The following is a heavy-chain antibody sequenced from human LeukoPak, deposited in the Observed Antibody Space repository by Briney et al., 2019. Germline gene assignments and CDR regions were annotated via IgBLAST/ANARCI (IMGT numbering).Heavy chain of an antibody. CDR2: IIPIFGTA. J-gene: IGHJ6*03. Sequence: ASVKVSCKASGGTFSSYDISWVRQAPGQGLEWMGRIIPIFGTANYAQKFQGRVTITTDESTSTAYMELSSLRSEDTAVYYCARDQGSPYYYMDVWGKGTTVTVSS. CDR1: GGTFSSYD. D-gene: IGHD3-10*01. V-gene: IGHV1-69*05. CDR3: ARDQGSPYYYMDV.